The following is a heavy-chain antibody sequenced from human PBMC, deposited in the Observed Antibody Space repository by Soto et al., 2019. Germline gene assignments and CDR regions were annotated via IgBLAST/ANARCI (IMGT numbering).Heavy chain of an antibody. CDR2: ISWNSGSI. Sequence: EVQLVESGGGLVQPGRSLRLSCAASGFTFDDYAMHWVRQAPGKGLEWVSGISWNSGSIGYADSVKGRFTISRDNAKNSLYLQMNSLRAEDTALYYCAKDRTRQGITVTGGYVYWGQGPLVTVSS. J-gene: IGHJ4*02. D-gene: IGHD4-4*01. V-gene: IGHV3-9*01. CDR3: AKDRTRQGITVTGGYVY. CDR1: GFTFDDYA.